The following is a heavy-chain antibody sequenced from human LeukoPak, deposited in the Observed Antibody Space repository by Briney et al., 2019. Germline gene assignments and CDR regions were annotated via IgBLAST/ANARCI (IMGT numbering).Heavy chain of an antibody. CDR1: VFTFSSYE. J-gene: IGHJ4*02. D-gene: IGHD6-19*01. Sequence: PGGSLRLSCAASVFTFSSYEMNWVRQAPGKGLEWVSYISSSGSTIYYADSVKGRFTISRDNAKNSLYLQINSLRAEDTAVYYCARAYSSGWYFDGYRGQGTLVTVSS. CDR2: ISSSGSTI. CDR3: ARAYSSGWYFDGY. V-gene: IGHV3-48*03.